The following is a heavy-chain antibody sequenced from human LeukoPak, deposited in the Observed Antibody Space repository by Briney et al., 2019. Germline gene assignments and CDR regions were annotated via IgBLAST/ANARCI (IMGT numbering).Heavy chain of an antibody. V-gene: IGHV3-30*02. J-gene: IGHJ2*01. CDR1: GFTFSSYS. D-gene: IGHD3-10*01. Sequence: GGSLRLSCAASGFTFSSYSMNWVRQAPGKGLEWVSFIRYDGSNEYYADSVRGRFTISRDNSKNTLYLQMNSLRAEDTAFYHCATVPGFGESYYYFDLWGRGTLVTVSS. CDR3: ATVPGFGESYYYFDL. CDR2: IRYDGSNE.